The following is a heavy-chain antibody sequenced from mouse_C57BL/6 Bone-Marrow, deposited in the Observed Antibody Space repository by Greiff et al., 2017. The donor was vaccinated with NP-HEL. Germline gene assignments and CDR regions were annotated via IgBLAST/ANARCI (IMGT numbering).Heavy chain of an antibody. CDR3: ARGELYDYDGAMDY. CDR2: IYPGSGST. CDR1: GYTFTSYW. V-gene: IGHV1-55*01. J-gene: IGHJ4*01. D-gene: IGHD2-4*01. Sequence: QVQLQQSGAELVKPGASVKMSCKASGYTFTSYWITWVKQRPGQGLEWIGDIYPGSGSTNYNEKFKSKATLTVDTSSSTAYMQLSSLTSEDSAVYYCARGELYDYDGAMDYWGQGTSVTVSS.